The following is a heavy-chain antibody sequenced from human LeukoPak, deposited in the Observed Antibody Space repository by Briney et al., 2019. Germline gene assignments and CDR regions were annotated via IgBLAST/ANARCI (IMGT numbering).Heavy chain of an antibody. J-gene: IGHJ3*02. CDR1: AYTFTGYY. CDR3: ARDSSRVRASAFDI. CDR2: INPNSGGT. Sequence: GASVKVSCKASAYTFTGYYIHWVRQAPGQGLEWMGWINPNSGGTNYAQKFQGRVTMTRDTSISTAYMELSRLRSDDTAVYYCARDSSRVRASAFDIWGQGTMVTVSS. V-gene: IGHV1-2*02. D-gene: IGHD3-10*01.